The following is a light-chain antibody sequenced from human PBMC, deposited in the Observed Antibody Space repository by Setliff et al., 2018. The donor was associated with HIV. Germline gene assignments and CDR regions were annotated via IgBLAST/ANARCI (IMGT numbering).Light chain of an antibody. CDR1: SSDVGAYNY. J-gene: IGLJ1*01. CDR2: DVN. Sequence: QSALTQPASVSGSPGQAITISCSGTSSDVGAYNYVSWYQQHPGKAPKVMIYDVNKWPSGVSNCFSGSKSGNTASLTISGLQAEDEADYYCCSYVNSGIYVFGTGTKVTVL. CDR3: CSYVNSGIYV. V-gene: IGLV2-23*02.